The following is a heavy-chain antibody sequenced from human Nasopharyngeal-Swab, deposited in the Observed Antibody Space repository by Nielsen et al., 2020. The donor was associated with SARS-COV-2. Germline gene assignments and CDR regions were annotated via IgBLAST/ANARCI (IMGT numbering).Heavy chain of an antibody. Sequence: GGSLRLSCAASEFTFSSYSMNWVRQAPGKGLEWVSSISSSTSYIYYADSVKGRFTISRDNAKNSLYLQMNSLRDEDTAVYYCASRIVGATPNDYWGQGTLVTVSS. V-gene: IGHV3-21*01. CDR1: EFTFSSYS. CDR2: ISSSTSYI. CDR3: ASRIVGATPNDY. D-gene: IGHD1-26*01. J-gene: IGHJ4*02.